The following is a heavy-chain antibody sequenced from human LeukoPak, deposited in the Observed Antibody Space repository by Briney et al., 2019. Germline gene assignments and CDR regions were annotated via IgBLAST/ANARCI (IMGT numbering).Heavy chain of an antibody. D-gene: IGHD3-16*02. V-gene: IGHV3-23*01. CDR2: VSGSGYTT. CDR1: GFTFSSYA. CDR3: AKDRYDYVWGSYRPGYFQH. J-gene: IGHJ1*01. Sequence: GGSLRLSCAASGFTFSSYAMSWVRQAPGKGLEWISTVSGSGYTTYYADSVKGRFTISRDNSKNTLYLQMNSLRAEDTAVYYCAKDRYDYVWGSYRPGYFQHWGQGTLVTVSS.